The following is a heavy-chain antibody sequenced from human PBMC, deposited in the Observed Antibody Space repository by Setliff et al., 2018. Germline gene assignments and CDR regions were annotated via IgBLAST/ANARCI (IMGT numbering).Heavy chain of an antibody. CDR1: GGSISGRSYY. J-gene: IGHJ3*02. V-gene: IGHV4-39*01. D-gene: IGHD3-22*01. Sequence: ETLSLTCTVSGGSISGRSYYWGWNRQPPGKGLEWIGSIYYSGSTYYKPSLKSRVTISVDTSKNQFSLKLSSVTAADTAVYYCARGKIRITMIVVPTGGAFDIWGQGTMVTVSS. CDR2: IYYSGST. CDR3: ARGKIRITMIVVPTGGAFDI.